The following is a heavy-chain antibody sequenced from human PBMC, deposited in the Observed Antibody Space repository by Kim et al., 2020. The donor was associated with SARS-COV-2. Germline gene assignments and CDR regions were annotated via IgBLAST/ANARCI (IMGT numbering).Heavy chain of an antibody. Sequence: GGSLRLSCAASGLIFRNYAMTWVRQPLGKGLEWVSTIGDAGDIHYADSVKGRFTISRDNSKNTLYLQLNGLRAEDTAVYYCAAVPGGRRVDYWGQGTLVTVSS. D-gene: IGHD1-26*01. CDR3: AAVPGGRRVDY. J-gene: IGHJ4*02. V-gene: IGHV3-23*01. CDR2: IGDAGDI. CDR1: GLIFRNYA.